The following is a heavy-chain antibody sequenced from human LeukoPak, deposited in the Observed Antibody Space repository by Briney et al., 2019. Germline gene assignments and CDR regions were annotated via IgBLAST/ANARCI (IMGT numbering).Heavy chain of an antibody. V-gene: IGHV4-59*01. CDR2: IYYSGST. D-gene: IGHD6-13*01. Sequence: SETLSLTCTVSGGSISSYHWSWIRQPPGKGLEWIGYIYYSGSTNYNPSLKSRATISVDTSKNQFSLKLSSVTAADTAVYYCARGAAPPIFDYWGQGTLVTVSS. J-gene: IGHJ4*02. CDR3: ARGAAPPIFDY. CDR1: GGSISSYH.